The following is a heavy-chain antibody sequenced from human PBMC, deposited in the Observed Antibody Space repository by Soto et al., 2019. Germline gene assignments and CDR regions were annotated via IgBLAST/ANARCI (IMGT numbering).Heavy chain of an antibody. Sequence: PSETLSLTCTVSGGSISSYYWSWIRQPPGKGLEWIGHIYYSGSTNYNPSLESRVTISVDTSKNEFSLRLSSVTAADTAVYYCARGWDYPFTTVRGFISWFDPWGQGTLVTVSS. CDR2: IYYSGST. CDR3: ARGWDYPFTTVRGFISWFDP. J-gene: IGHJ5*02. V-gene: IGHV4-59*01. CDR1: GGSISSYY. D-gene: IGHD3-10*01.